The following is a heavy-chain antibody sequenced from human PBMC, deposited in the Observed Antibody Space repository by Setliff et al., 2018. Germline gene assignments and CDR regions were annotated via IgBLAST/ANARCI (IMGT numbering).Heavy chain of an antibody. Sequence: SVKVSCKSSGYTFTSYGINWVRQAPGQGLEWMGGTIPMFGTTEYAQKFQGRLTIITDESTNTAFMQLSSLRSDDTAVYYCVREGVDSRSSTDYRYYMDVWGKGTTVTVS. CDR2: TIPMFGTT. V-gene: IGHV1-69*05. CDR3: VREGVDSRSSTDYRYYMDV. CDR1: GYTFTSYG. J-gene: IGHJ6*03. D-gene: IGHD3-22*01.